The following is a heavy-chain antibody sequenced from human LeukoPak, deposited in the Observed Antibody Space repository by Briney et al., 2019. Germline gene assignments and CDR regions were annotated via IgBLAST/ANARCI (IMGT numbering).Heavy chain of an antibody. V-gene: IGHV3-21*01. Sequence: GGSLRLSCAASGFTFSSYSMNWVRQAPGKGLEWVSSISSSSSYIYYADSVKGRFTISRDNAKNTLYLQMNSLRAEDTAVYYCAYCSSTSCRNYYGSGSYYNENYYYGMDVWGQGTTVTVSS. D-gene: IGHD3-10*01. CDR1: GFTFSSYS. CDR2: ISSSSSYI. J-gene: IGHJ6*02. CDR3: AYCSSTSCRNYYGSGSYYNENYYYGMDV.